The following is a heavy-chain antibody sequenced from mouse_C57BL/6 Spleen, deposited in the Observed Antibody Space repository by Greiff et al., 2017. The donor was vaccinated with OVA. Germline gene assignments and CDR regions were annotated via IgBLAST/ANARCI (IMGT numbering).Heavy chain of an antibody. J-gene: IGHJ3*01. V-gene: IGHV1-52*01. Sequence: QVQLKQPGAELVRPGSSVKLSCKASGYTFTSYWMHWVKHRPIQGLEWIGNIDPSDSETHYNQKFKDKATLTVDKSSSTAYMQLSSLTSEDSAVYYCARRGGAYWGQGTLVTVSA. CDR3: ARRGGAY. CDR1: GYTFTSYW. CDR2: IDPSDSET.